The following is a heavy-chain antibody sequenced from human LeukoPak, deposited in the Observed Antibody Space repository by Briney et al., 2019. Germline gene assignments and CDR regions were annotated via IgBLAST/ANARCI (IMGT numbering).Heavy chain of an antibody. D-gene: IGHD2-15*01. CDR2: IYNNGNI. CDR1: GDSISSGY. Sequence: SETLSLTCTVSGDSISSGYWTWIRQSAGKGLEWIGRIYNNGNIRTNPSLKSRVTLSVDTSKKQFSLRLSSVTAADTAVYYCARDLLGNYYYMTSGAKGPRSPSP. V-gene: IGHV4-4*07. J-gene: IGHJ6*03. CDR3: ARDLLGNYYYMTS.